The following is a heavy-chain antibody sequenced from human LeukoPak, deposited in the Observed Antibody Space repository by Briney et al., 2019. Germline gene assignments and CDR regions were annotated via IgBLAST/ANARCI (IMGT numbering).Heavy chain of an antibody. CDR1: GFTVSSNY. CDR2: IYSGGST. V-gene: IGHV3-66*01. J-gene: IGHJ4*02. D-gene: IGHD3-22*01. Sequence: GGSLRLSCAASGFTVSSNYMSWVRQAPGKGLEWVSVIYSGGSTYYADSVKGRFTISRDNSKNTLYLQMNSLRAEDTAVYYCARGRFNYDSSGYSSFYHWGQGTLVTVSS. CDR3: ARGRFNYDSSGYSSFYH.